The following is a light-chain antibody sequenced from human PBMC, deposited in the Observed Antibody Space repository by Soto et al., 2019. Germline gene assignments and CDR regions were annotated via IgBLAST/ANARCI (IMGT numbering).Light chain of an antibody. CDR1: SSDVGAYKY. J-gene: IGLJ2*01. Sequence: QSALTQPASVSGSPGQSITISCTGTSSDVGAYKYVSWYQQHPGEAPKLIIYDVSDRPSGVSNRFSGSKSGNTASLTISGLQTEDEADYYCNSYTTSSPHIFGGGTKLTVL. V-gene: IGLV2-14*01. CDR3: NSYTTSSPHI. CDR2: DVS.